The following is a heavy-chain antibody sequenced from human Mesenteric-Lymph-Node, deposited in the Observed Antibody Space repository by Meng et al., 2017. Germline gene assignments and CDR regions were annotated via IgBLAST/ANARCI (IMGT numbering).Heavy chain of an antibody. V-gene: IGHV1-3*02. CDR1: GYTFTNHY. CDR3: AKLRHYGGNWLDDY. J-gene: IGHJ4*02. Sequence: ASVKVSCKASGYTFTNHYMHWVRQAPGQRLEWMGWSNAGNGNTKYSQEFQGRVTMTRDTSTSTVYMELSSLRAEDTAVYYCAKLRHYGGNWLDDYWGQGTQVTGSS. CDR2: SNAGNGNT. D-gene: IGHD4-23*01.